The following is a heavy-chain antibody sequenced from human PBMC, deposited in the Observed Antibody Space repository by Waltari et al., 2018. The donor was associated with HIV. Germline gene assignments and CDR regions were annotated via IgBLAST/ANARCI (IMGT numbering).Heavy chain of an antibody. CDR3: ARDPGTSGWYRGWFDP. D-gene: IGHD6-19*01. Sequence: QVHLQQWGAGLLKPSETLSLTCAVYGGSFSVYYWSWIRQSPGKGMEWIGEINRNGNTNYNPSLKSRITISLDTYKTQFSLKRTSVTAADTAVYYCARDPGTSGWYRGWFDPWGQGTLVIVSS. J-gene: IGHJ5*02. CDR2: INRNGNT. CDR1: GGSFSVYY. V-gene: IGHV4-34*01.